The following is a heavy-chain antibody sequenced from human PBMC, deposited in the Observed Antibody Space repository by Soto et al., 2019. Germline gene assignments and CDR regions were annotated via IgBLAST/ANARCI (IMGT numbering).Heavy chain of an antibody. CDR2: INPSGGST. D-gene: IGHD5-12*01. V-gene: IGHV1-46*01. J-gene: IGHJ3*02. CDR3: ARDGRRWLQNDAFDI. CDR1: GYTFTSYY. Sequence: QVQLVQSGAEVKKPGASVKVSCKASGYTFTSYYMHWVRQAPGQGLEWMGIINPSGGSTSYAQKFQGRVTMTRDTSTSTVYMELSILRSEDTAVYYCARDGRRWLQNDAFDIWGQGTMVTVSS.